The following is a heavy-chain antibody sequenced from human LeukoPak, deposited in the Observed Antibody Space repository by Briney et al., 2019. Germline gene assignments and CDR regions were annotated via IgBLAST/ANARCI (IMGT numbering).Heavy chain of an antibody. CDR2: INHSGST. Sequence: PSETLSLTCAVYGGSFSGYYWSWIRQPPGKGLEWIGEINHSGSTNYNPSPKSRVTISVDTSKNQFSLNLSSVTAADTAVYYCARRIWYHDILTAYNIWGQGTPVTVSS. D-gene: IGHD3-9*01. CDR1: GGSFSGYY. CDR3: ARRIWYHDILTAYNI. J-gene: IGHJ4*02. V-gene: IGHV4-34*01.